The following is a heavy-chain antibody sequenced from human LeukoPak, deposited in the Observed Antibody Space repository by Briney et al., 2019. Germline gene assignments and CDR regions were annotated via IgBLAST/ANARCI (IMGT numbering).Heavy chain of an antibody. J-gene: IGHJ5*02. V-gene: IGHV1-18*04. D-gene: IGHD2-15*01. CDR1: GYIFSDYY. CDR2: ISAYNGNT. CDR3: ARYELGYCSGGSCLGDYWFDP. Sequence: GASVKVSCKASGYIFSDYYKHWVRQAPGQGLEWMGWISAYNGNTNYAQKLQGRVTMTTDTSTSTAYMELRSLRSDDTAVYYCARYELGYCSGGSCLGDYWFDPWGQGTLVTVSS.